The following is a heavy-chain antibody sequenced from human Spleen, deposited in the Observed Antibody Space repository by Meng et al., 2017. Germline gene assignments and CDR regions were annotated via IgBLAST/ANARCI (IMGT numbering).Heavy chain of an antibody. Sequence: SVKVSCKALGGIFSNYVIGWVRQAPGQGLEWMGWINAVFGTTNYAQKFQGRVTITTDESTSTVYMELTRLTSEDTAVYFCARKAGNCISTTCYSLDYWGQGTLVTVSS. D-gene: IGHD2-2*01. J-gene: IGHJ4*02. V-gene: IGHV1-69*05. CDR1: GGIFSNYV. CDR3: ARKAGNCISTTCYSLDY. CDR2: INAVFGTT.